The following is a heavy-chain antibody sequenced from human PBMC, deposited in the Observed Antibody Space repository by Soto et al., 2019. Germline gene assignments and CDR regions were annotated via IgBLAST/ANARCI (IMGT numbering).Heavy chain of an antibody. CDR1: GYSFTSYW. CDR3: ARLRLRSIYCSGGSCYYGMDV. Sequence: GESLKISCKGSGYSFTSYWIGWVRQMPGKGLEWMGIIYPGDSDTRYSPSFQGQVTISADKSISTAYLQWSSLKASDTAMYYCARLRLRSIYCSGGSCYYGMDVWGQGTTVTVSS. D-gene: IGHD2-15*01. J-gene: IGHJ6*02. V-gene: IGHV5-51*01. CDR2: IYPGDSDT.